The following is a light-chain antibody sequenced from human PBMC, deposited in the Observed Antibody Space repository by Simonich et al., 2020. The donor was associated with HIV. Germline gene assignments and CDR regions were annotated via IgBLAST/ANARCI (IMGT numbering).Light chain of an antibody. CDR1: QSISSW. J-gene: IGKJ5*01. Sequence: DIQMTQSPSTLSASVGDRVTITCRASQSISSWLAWYQQKPGKAPKLLIYAASTLQSGVPSRFSGSGSGTDFTLTISSLQPEDFATYYCQQLNSYRTFGQGTRLEIK. CDR2: AAS. CDR3: QQLNSYRT. V-gene: IGKV1-9*01.